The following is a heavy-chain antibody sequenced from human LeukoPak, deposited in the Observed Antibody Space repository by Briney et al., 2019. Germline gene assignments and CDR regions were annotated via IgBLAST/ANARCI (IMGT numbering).Heavy chain of an antibody. V-gene: IGHV3-23*01. J-gene: IGHJ4*02. CDR3: AKSGSGSYWNHFDY. D-gene: IGHD3-10*01. CDR2: ITGSGYTT. CDR1: GFTFSSYG. Sequence: GGTLRLSCAVSGFTFSSYGLSWVRQAPGEGLEWVSAITGSGYTTYYADSVKGRFTISRDNSKNTLCLQMNSLRAEDTAIYYCAKSGSGSYWNHFDYWGQGTLVTVSS.